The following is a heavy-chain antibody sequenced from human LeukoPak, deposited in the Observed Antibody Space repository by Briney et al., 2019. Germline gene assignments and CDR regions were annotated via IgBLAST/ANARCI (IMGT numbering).Heavy chain of an antibody. CDR1: GGSISSYY. V-gene: IGHV4-4*07. D-gene: IGHD6-19*01. CDR2: IYTSGST. CDR3: ARVPAVAGPLLWYFDL. J-gene: IGHJ2*01. Sequence: SETLSLTCTVSGGSISSYYWSWIRQPAGKGLEWIGRIYTSGSTNYNPSLKSRVTMSVDTSKNQFSLKLSSVTAADTAVYYCARVPAVAGPLLWYFDLWGRGTLVTLSS.